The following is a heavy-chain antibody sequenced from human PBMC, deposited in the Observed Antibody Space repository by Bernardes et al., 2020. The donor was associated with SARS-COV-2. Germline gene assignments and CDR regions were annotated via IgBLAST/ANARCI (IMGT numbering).Heavy chain of an antibody. CDR2: IYSRGST. CDR1: GGSISSYY. D-gene: IGHD4-4*01. CDR3: ARGTVSTFRSFNYYYHMDV. V-gene: IGHV4-59*01. J-gene: IGHJ6*02. Sequence: SETLSLTCTVSGGSISSYYWSWIRQPPGKGLEWIGYIYSRGSTNYNPSLKSRVTISADTSKNQFSLKLSSVTAADTAVYYCARGTVSTFRSFNYYYHMDVWGQGTTVTVSS.